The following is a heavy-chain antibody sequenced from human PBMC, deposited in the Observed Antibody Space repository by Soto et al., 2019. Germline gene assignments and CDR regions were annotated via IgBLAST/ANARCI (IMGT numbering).Heavy chain of an antibody. J-gene: IGHJ1*01. V-gene: IGHV3-30*19. CDR3: ARWGTTGGLDV. CDR2: TSYDGSDK. Sequence: QVQLVESGGGVVQPGTSLRVSCVGSGFTFRSDVIHWVRQAPGKGLEWVALTSYDGSDKYYGDSVRGRFTISRDNSRNTVDLQMDSLRLEDTALYSCARWGTTGGLDVWGQGTLVSVSS. CDR1: GFTFRSDV. D-gene: IGHD3-16*01.